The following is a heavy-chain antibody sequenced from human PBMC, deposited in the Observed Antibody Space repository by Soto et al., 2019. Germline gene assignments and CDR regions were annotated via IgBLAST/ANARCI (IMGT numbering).Heavy chain of an antibody. CDR3: AKDLTWNQADH. CDR1: GLTVNNNY. CDR2: IYSGDNT. Sequence: GGSLRLSCAGSGLTVNNNYMSWVRQAPGKGLEWVSLIYSGDNTVYADSVKGRFTISKDNSKNTLYLQMNSLRAEDTAVYYCAKDLTWNQADHWGQGALVTVSS. D-gene: IGHD1-1*01. J-gene: IGHJ4*02. V-gene: IGHV3-66*01.